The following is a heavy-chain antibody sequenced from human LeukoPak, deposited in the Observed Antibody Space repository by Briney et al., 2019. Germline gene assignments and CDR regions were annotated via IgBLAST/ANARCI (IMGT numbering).Heavy chain of an antibody. J-gene: IGHJ6*02. Sequence: SETLSLTCTVSGGSISSYYWSWIRQPPGKGLEWIGYIYYSGSTNYNPSLKSRVTISVDTSKNQFSLKPSSVTAADTAVYYCARLLGYCSSTSCPVGYYYYGMDVWGQGTTVTVSS. D-gene: IGHD2-2*01. CDR2: IYYSGST. CDR1: GGSISSYY. CDR3: ARLLGYCSSTSCPVGYYYYGMDV. V-gene: IGHV4-59*08.